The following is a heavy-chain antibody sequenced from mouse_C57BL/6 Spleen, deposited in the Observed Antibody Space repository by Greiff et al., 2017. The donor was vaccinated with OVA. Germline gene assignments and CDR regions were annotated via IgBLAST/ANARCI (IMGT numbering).Heavy chain of an antibody. CDR1: GYTFTSYW. Sequence: QVQLQQPGAELVKPGASVKLSCKASGYTFTSYWMHWVKQRPGQGLEWIGMIHPNSGSTNYNEKFKSKATLTVDKSSSTAYMQLSSLTSEDSAVYYCARTLLLRYCLAYWGQGTTLTVSS. V-gene: IGHV1-64*01. CDR3: ARTLLLRYCLAY. D-gene: IGHD1-1*01. J-gene: IGHJ2*01. CDR2: IHPNSGST.